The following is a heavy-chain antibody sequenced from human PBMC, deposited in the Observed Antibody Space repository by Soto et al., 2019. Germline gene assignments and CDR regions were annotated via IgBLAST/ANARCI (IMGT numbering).Heavy chain of an antibody. V-gene: IGHV3-30-3*01. Sequence: GGSLRLSCAASGFTFSSYAMHWVRQAPGKGLEWVAVISYDGSNKYYADSVKGRFTISRDNSKNTLYLQMNSLRAEDTAVYYCARDSPGGSEGYYFDYWGQGTLVTVSS. D-gene: IGHD2-15*01. CDR1: GFTFSSYA. J-gene: IGHJ4*02. CDR3: ARDSPGGSEGYYFDY. CDR2: ISYDGSNK.